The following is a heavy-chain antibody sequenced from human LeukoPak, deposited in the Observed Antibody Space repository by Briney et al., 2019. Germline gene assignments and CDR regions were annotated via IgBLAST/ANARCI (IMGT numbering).Heavy chain of an antibody. D-gene: IGHD3-22*01. Sequence: ASVKVSCKASGYTFTSYGISWVRQAPGQGLEWMGWISAYNGNTNYAQKLQGRVTMTTDTSTSTAYMELRSLRSDDTAVYYCAREYYYDSSGYYYGRAFDIWGQGTIVTVSS. CDR1: GYTFTSYG. J-gene: IGHJ3*02. CDR2: ISAYNGNT. CDR3: AREYYYDSSGYYYGRAFDI. V-gene: IGHV1-18*01.